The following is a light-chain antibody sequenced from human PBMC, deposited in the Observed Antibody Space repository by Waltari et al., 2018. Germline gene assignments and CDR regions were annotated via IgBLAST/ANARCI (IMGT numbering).Light chain of an antibody. Sequence: DLVMSQSPLSLPVTLGQPASISCRSSQSLVHRDGNTYLNWFQQRPGQSPRRLIYKVSSRGSGVPDRFRGSGSGTDFTLKISRVEAADVGVYSCMKGTAGRTCGQGTKVEI. CDR1: QSLVHRDGNTY. CDR2: KVS. J-gene: IGKJ1*01. V-gene: IGKV2-30*02. CDR3: MKGTAGRT.